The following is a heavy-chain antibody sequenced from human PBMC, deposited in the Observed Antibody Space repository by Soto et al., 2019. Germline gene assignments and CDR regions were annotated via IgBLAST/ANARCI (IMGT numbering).Heavy chain of an antibody. D-gene: IGHD2-2*01. CDR2: VSFRGDI. Sequence: ESGGGLVKPGGSLRLSCTASGFMFSSYTMNWVRQAPGKGLEWVSSVSFRGDIYYADSLEGRFIISRDDAKNSLYLQMNSLRAEDTAVYYCARGCSSASCYYYWGQGTLVTVSS. CDR3: ARGCSSASCYYY. V-gene: IGHV3-21*01. J-gene: IGHJ4*02. CDR1: GFMFSSYT.